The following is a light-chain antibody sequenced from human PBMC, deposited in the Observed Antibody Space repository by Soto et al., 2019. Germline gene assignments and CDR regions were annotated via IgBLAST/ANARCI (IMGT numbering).Light chain of an antibody. CDR2: DAS. CDR3: QQYNSYSWT. Sequence: DIPMTQSPSTLSASVGDRVTITCRASQSISNWLAWYQQKPGKAPKLLIYDASSLKSGVLSRFSGSGSGTEFTLTISSLQPDDFATYYCQQYNSYSWTFGQGTKGEIK. CDR1: QSISNW. V-gene: IGKV1-5*01. J-gene: IGKJ1*01.